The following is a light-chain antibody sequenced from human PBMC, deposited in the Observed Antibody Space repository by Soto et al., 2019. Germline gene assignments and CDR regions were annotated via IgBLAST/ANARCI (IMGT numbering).Light chain of an antibody. CDR1: RSILYNSNNKNY. Sequence: DIVMTQSPDSLAVSLGERATINCKSSRSILYNSNNKNYLTWYQQKPGQPPKLLISWASIRESGVPDRFSGSGSGTDFTLTISSLRAEDVAVYYCHQYYSAQYTFGQGTKLEIK. CDR3: HQYYSAQYT. CDR2: WAS. J-gene: IGKJ2*01. V-gene: IGKV4-1*01.